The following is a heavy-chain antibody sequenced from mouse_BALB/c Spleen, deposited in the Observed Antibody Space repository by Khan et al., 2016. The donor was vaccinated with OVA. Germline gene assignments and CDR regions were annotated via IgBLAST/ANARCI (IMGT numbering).Heavy chain of an antibody. CDR2: INTYTGEP. D-gene: IGHD2-10*01. CDR3: ARPPYFSYTLDD. Sequence: QIQLVQSGPELKKPGETVKISCKASGYTFTSYGMNWVKQSPGKALRWMGWINTYTGEPTYTDDFKGRFAFSLETSASTAYLQINNLKNEDTATYFGARPPYFSYTLDDWGQGTSVTVSS. CDR1: GYTFTSYG. V-gene: IGHV9-3-1*01. J-gene: IGHJ4*01.